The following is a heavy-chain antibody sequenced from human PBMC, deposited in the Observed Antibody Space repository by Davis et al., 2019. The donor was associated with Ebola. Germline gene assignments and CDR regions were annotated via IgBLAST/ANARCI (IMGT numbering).Heavy chain of an antibody. CDR1: GGPISSYS. D-gene: IGHD6-6*01. Sequence: PSETLSLTCTVSGGPISSYSWSWIRQPPGKGLEWIGYIYYSGSTNYNPSLKSRVTISVDTSKNQFSLKLSSVTAAETAVYYCARGVYREKGRFDPWGQGTLVTVSS. CDR3: ARGVYREKGRFDP. V-gene: IGHV4-59*01. CDR2: IYYSGST. J-gene: IGHJ5*02.